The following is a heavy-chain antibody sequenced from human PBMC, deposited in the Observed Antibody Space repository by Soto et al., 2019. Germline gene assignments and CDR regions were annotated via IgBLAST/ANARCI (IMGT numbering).Heavy chain of an antibody. CDR1: GGSISSSSYY. CDR3: ARPSGSYLYYFDY. CDR2: IYYSGST. V-gene: IGHV4-39*01. Sequence: QLQLQESGPGLVKPSETLSLTCTVSGGSISSSSYYWGWIRQPPGKGLEWIGSIYYSGSTSYNPSLKSRVTISVDTSKNQFSLKLSSVTAADTAVYYCARPSGSYLYYFDYWGQGTLVTVSS. D-gene: IGHD1-26*01. J-gene: IGHJ4*02.